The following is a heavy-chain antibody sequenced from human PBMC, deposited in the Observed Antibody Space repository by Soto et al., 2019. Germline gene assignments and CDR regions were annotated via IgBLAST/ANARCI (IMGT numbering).Heavy chain of an antibody. CDR3: ARESLKETITMTVVIDH. Sequence: PSETLSLTCSVSGDSISSYSWSWIRQPAGEGLEWLGRVYRGTSNYNPSLKSRLIMSLDTSKNQFSLNLRSVTAADTAVYYCARESLKETITMTVVIDHWGQGTQVT. V-gene: IGHV4-4*07. CDR1: GDSISSYS. D-gene: IGHD3-22*01. CDR2: VYRGTS. J-gene: IGHJ4*02.